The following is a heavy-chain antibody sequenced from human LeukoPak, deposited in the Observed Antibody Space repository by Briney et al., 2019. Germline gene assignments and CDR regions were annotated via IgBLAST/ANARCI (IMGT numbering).Heavy chain of an antibody. D-gene: IGHD4/OR15-4a*01. J-gene: IGHJ3*02. CDR2: IYYSGST. CDR1: GGSISSYY. V-gene: IGHV4-59*01. CDR3: AREGAHDAFDI. Sequence: SETLSLTCTVSGGSISSYYWSWIRQPPGKGLEWIGYIYYSGSTNYNTSLKSRVTISVDTSKNQFSLKLSSVTAADTAVYYCAREGAHDAFDIWGQGTMVTVSS.